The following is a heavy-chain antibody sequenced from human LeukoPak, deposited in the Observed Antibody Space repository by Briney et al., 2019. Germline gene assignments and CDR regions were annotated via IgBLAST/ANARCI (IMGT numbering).Heavy chain of an antibody. D-gene: IGHD3-10*01. CDR1: GGSFSGYY. V-gene: IGHV4-34*01. CDR3: ARGLVRGVIRGDY. Sequence: TSETLSLTCAVYGGSFSGYYWSWIRQPPGKGLEWIGEINHSGSTNYNPSLKSRVTISVDTSKNQFSLKLSSVTAADTAVYYCARGLVRGVIRGDYWGQGSLVTVSS. J-gene: IGHJ4*02. CDR2: INHSGST.